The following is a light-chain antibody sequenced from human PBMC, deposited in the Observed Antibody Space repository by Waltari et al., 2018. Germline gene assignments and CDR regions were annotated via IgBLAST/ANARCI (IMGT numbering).Light chain of an antibody. CDR3: AAWDDSLNGWV. Sequence: QSVLTQPPSASGTPGQRVTISCSGSSSNPGANTVTWYQQFPEPPPQPRSARKGQRPVGVPDRFSGSKSGTSASLAIRGLQAADEADYYCAAWDDSLNGWVFGGGTTLTVL. V-gene: IGLV1-44*01. CDR1: SSNPGANT. J-gene: IGLJ3*02. CDR2: RKG.